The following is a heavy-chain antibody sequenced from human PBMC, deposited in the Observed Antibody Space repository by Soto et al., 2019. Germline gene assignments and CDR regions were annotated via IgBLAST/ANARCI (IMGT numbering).Heavy chain of an antibody. CDR2: IYYTGNT. D-gene: IGHD2-21*02. CDR3: ARQRTSVVTQAYFDV. CDR1: GDSSVSSSSYY. Sequence: PSETLSLTCTVSGDSSVSSSSYYWGWIRQPPGKGLEWIGSIYYTGNTFYSPSLRSRVSMSIDTSKDQFSLKLKSVTAADTALYFCARQRTSVVTQAYFDVWGPGSLVTVSS. V-gene: IGHV4-39*01. J-gene: IGHJ4*02.